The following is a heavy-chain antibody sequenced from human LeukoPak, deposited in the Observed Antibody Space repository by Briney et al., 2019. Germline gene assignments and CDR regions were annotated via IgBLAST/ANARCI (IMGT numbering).Heavy chain of an antibody. CDR2: INYHGGNT. CDR3: AKGHNGYYDSSGYYQELDY. Sequence: GGSLRLSCAASGFTFSSYAMHWVRQAPGKGLEWVSAINYHGGNTYYADSVKGRFTISRDNSKNTLYLQMNSLRAEDTALYYCAKGHNGYYDSSGYYQELDYWGQGTLVTVSS. V-gene: IGHV3-23*01. CDR1: GFTFSSYA. D-gene: IGHD3-22*01. J-gene: IGHJ4*02.